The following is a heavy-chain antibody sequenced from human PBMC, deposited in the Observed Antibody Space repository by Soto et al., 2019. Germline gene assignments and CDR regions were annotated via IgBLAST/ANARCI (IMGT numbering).Heavy chain of an antibody. V-gene: IGHV3-48*01. CDR2: ISSSSSTI. J-gene: IGHJ4*02. CDR3: ARDYSRGWNY. D-gene: IGHD6-19*01. CDR1: GFTFSSYS. Sequence: EVQLVESGGGLVQPGGSLRLSCAASGFTFSSYSMNWVRQAPGKGLEWVSYISSSSSTIYYADSVKGRFTISRDNAKNSLYLQMNSLRAEDTAVYYCARDYSRGWNYWGQGTLVNVSS.